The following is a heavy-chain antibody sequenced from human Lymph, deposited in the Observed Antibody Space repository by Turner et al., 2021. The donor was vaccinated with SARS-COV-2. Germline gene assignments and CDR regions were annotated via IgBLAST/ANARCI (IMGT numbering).Heavy chain of an antibody. CDR1: GFTFSYYW. Sequence: EVQLVESGGGLVQPGGSLSLACAASGFTFSYYWMSWVRQAPGKGLEWVANIKQDGSEKYYVDSVNGRFTISRDNAKNSLFLQMNSLRAEDTAVYYCARMGSASWYFDYWGQGTLVTVSS. V-gene: IGHV3-7*01. CDR3: ARMGSASWYFDY. J-gene: IGHJ4*02. D-gene: IGHD1-26*01. CDR2: IKQDGSEK.